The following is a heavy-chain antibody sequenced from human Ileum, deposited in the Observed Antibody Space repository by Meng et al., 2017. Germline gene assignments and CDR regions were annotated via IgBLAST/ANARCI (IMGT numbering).Heavy chain of an antibody. CDR3: ASRNYNYDDYFEY. V-gene: IGHV1-2*06. J-gene: IGHJ4*02. Sequence: QVHVVQSGAEVKKPGASGKVSCKPSGYSFTGYYMHWVRQAPGQGLEWMGRINSNSGGTNYAQKFKGRVTLTRDISTVYMELSSLRSDDTAVYYCASRNYNYDDYFEYWGQGTLVTVSS. D-gene: IGHD1-7*01. CDR1: GYSFTGYY. CDR2: INSNSGGT.